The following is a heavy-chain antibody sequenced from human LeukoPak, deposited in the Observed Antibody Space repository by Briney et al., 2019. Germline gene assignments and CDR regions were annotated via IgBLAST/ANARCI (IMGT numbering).Heavy chain of an antibody. J-gene: IGHJ6*03. CDR2: IYYSGST. D-gene: IGHD2-2*01. Sequence: PSETLSLTCTVSGGSISNYYWSWIRQPPGKGLEWIGYIYYSGSTNYNPSLKSRVTISVDTSKNQFSLKLSSVTAADTAVYYCARDSGVGGLGYCSSTSCPWHYYYMDVWGKGTTVTVSS. CDR3: ARDSGVGGLGYCSSTSCPWHYYYMDV. CDR1: GGSISNYY. V-gene: IGHV4-59*01.